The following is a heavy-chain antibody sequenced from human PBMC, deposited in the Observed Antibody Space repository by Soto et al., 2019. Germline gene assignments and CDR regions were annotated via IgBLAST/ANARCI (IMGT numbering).Heavy chain of an antibody. D-gene: IGHD4-17*01. Sequence: EVQLVESGGGLVQPGGSLKLSCAASGFTFSGSAMHWVRQASGKGLEWVGRIRSKANSYATAYAASVKGRFTISRDDSKNTAYLQMNSLKTEDTAVYYCTRENDYGDPVPEYYYYYMDVWGKGTTVTVSS. J-gene: IGHJ6*03. V-gene: IGHV3-73*01. CDR2: IRSKANSYAT. CDR3: TRENDYGDPVPEYYYYYMDV. CDR1: GFTFSGSA.